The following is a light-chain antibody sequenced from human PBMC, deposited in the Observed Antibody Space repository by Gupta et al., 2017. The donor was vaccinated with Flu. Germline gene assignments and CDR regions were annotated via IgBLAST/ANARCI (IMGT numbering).Light chain of an antibody. CDR3: CSYAGSYTLV. J-gene: IGLJ3*02. CDR1: SSDAGGYNY. V-gene: IGLV2-11*01. CDR2: DVR. Sequence: SALPQPRPISRSHGQSVTIPCTRPSSDAGGYNYVYWHQKHPGKAPKLMIDDVRTRPSGVPDRCSGSKSGNTASLTISGLQAEDEADYYCCSYAGSYTLVFGGGTKLTVL.